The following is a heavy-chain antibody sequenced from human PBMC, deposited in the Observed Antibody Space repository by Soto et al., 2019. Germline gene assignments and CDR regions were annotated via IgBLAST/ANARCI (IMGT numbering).Heavy chain of an antibody. D-gene: IGHD3-3*02. Sequence: QVQLVQSGAEVKKPGSSVKVSCKASGGTFSTSAISWVRQAPGQGLEWVGGIMPVFPTPDYAQKFQGSVTMTADESTTTAYLELTSLRTDDTAVYYCARDKDRQQLGGNYYYILDVWGQGTAITVSS. CDR2: IMPVFPTP. CDR1: GGTFSTSA. J-gene: IGHJ6*02. CDR3: ARDKDRQQLGGNYYYILDV. V-gene: IGHV1-69*12.